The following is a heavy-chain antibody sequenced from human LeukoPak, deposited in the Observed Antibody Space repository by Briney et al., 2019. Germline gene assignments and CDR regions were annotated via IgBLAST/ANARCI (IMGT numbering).Heavy chain of an antibody. Sequence: SETLSLTCTVSGGSISSSSYYWGWIRQPPGKGLEWIGSIYYSGSTYYNPSLKSRVTISVDTSKNQFSLKLSSVTAADTAVYYCARGGSYYYDNSGYHDYWGQGTLVTVSS. CDR3: ARGGSYYYDNSGYHDY. CDR1: GGSISSSSYY. CDR2: IYYSGST. V-gene: IGHV4-39*01. J-gene: IGHJ4*02. D-gene: IGHD3-22*01.